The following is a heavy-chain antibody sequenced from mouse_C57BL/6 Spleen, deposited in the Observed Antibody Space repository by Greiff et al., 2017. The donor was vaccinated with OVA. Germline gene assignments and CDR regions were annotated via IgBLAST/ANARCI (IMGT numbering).Heavy chain of an antibody. CDR2: IYPGDGDT. CDR1: GYAFSSSW. J-gene: IGHJ2*01. CDR3: AREYDGYY. D-gene: IGHD2-3*01. Sequence: QVQLQQSGPELVKPGASVKISCKASGYAFSSSWMNWVKQRPGKGLEWIGRIYPGDGDTNYNGKFKGKATLTADKSSSTAYMQLSSLTSEDSAVYFCAREYDGYYWGQGTTLTVSS. V-gene: IGHV1-82*01.